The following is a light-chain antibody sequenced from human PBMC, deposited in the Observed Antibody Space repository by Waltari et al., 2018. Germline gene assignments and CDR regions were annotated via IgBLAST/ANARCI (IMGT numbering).Light chain of an antibody. V-gene: IGKV4-1*01. Sequence: DIVMTQSPDSLAVSLGESAILNCQSSKSVLYSSNNKNYLAWYQQKPGQPPKLLIYWASTRELGVPDRFSGSGSGTDFTLTINSLQAEDVAVYYCQQYVVIPWTFGQGTKVEVK. CDR1: KSVLYSSNNKNY. CDR2: WAS. CDR3: QQYVVIPWT. J-gene: IGKJ1*01.